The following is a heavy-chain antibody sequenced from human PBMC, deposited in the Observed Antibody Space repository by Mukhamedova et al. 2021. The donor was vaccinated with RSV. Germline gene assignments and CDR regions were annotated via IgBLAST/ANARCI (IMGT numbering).Heavy chain of an antibody. CDR2: VRHDGQNT. V-gene: IGHV3-33*01. CDR3: ARDLDGGQALDY. CDR1: SFD. J-gene: IGHJ4*02. Sequence: SFDIHWVRQSPGTGLEWVAVVRHDGQNTFYAESVKGRFSLSRDNSKNTVYLQMNNLGGDDTAVYYCARDLDGGQALDYWGQGSRV.